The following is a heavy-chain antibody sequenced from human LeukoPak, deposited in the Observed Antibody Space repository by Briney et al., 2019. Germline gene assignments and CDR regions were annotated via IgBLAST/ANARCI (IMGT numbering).Heavy chain of an antibody. J-gene: IGHJ4*02. CDR1: GYTFTSYP. Sequence: ASVKVSCKASGYTFTSYPISWVRQAPGQGLEWMGWITTYNGNTHYAQKLQGRVTMTTETSTSTAYMDLRGLRSDDTAVCYCARGYDYGDYVGDFDYWGQGTLVTVSS. CDR2: ITTYNGNT. D-gene: IGHD4-17*01. V-gene: IGHV1-18*01. CDR3: ARGYDYGDYVGDFDY.